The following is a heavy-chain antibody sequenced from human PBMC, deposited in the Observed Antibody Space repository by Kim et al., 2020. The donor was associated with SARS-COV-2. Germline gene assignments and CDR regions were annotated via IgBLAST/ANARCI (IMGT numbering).Heavy chain of an antibody. Sequence: VKGRFTISRDTAKNSLYLEMNSLRAEDTAVYYCARGQAYYDMLTGHPLFDYWGQGTLVTVSS. V-gene: IGHV3-11*04. D-gene: IGHD3-9*01. J-gene: IGHJ4*02. CDR3: ARGQAYYDMLTGHPLFDY.